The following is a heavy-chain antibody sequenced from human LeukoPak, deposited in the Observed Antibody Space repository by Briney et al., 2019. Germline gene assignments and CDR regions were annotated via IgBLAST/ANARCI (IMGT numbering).Heavy chain of an antibody. CDR1: GFTFSSYS. J-gene: IGHJ4*02. CDR3: ARGGRGYCSGGSCYAVY. Sequence: GGSLRLSCAASGFTFSSYSMNWVRQAPGKGLKWVSSISSSSSYIYYADSVKGRFTISRDNAKNSLYLQMNSLRAEDTAVYYCARGGRGYCSGGSCYAVYWGQGTLVTVSS. D-gene: IGHD2-15*01. V-gene: IGHV3-21*01. CDR2: ISSSSSYI.